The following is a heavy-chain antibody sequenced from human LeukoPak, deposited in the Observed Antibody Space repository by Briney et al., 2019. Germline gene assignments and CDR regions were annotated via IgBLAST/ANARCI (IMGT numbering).Heavy chain of an antibody. Sequence: GGSLRLSCAASGFTFSSYEMNWVRQAPGKGLEWVSYISSSGSTIYYADSVKGRFTISRDNAKNPLYLQMNSLRAEDTAVYYCARTQRATAVDYWGQGTLVTVSS. D-gene: IGHD6-13*01. J-gene: IGHJ4*02. CDR2: ISSSGSTI. V-gene: IGHV3-48*03. CDR3: ARTQRATAVDY. CDR1: GFTFSSYE.